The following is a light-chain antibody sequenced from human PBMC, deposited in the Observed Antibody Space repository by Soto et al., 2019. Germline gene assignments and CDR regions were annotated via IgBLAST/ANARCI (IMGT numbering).Light chain of an antibody. V-gene: IGLV2-11*01. J-gene: IGLJ1*01. Sequence: QSALTQPRSVSGSPGQSVTISCAGTSSDVGGYNIVSWYRQYPGNAPKLMIFDVNKRPSGVPDRFSGYKSGNTASLTISGLQDEDEADYYCCSYAGTYTYVFGSGTKLTVL. CDR2: DVN. CDR1: SSDVGGYNI. CDR3: CSYAGTYTYV.